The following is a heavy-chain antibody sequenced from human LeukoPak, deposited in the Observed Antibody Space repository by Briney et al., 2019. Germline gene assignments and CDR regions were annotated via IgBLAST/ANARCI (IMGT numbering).Heavy chain of an antibody. D-gene: IGHD2/OR15-2a*01. Sequence: GASVKVSCKTSSYSFTNYGISWMRQAPGQGPEWMGWISGENGNTNYAQKFQARFTMTANTSTGVAYMELRSLRSDDTAVYYCARWGVHGTTTYCCDYWGQGSLVTVSS. J-gene: IGHJ4*02. CDR2: ISGENGNT. CDR3: ARWGVHGTTTYCCDY. V-gene: IGHV1-18*04. CDR1: SYSFTNYG.